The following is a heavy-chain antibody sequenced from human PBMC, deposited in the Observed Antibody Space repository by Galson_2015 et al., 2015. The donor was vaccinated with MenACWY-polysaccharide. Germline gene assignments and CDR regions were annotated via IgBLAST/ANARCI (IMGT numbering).Heavy chain of an antibody. CDR3: AREPTYGGSFGWFDP. CDR2: MSYSGRA. CDR1: GGSVSVATYY. J-gene: IGHJ5*02. D-gene: IGHD1-26*01. Sequence: SETLSLTCTVSGGSVSVATYYWSWLRQFPGKGLEWIGYMSYSGRANQNPSLKSRVTIFLDTSKNQFSLRLTSVTAADTAMYYCAREPTYGGSFGWFDPWGQGTLVTVSS. V-gene: IGHV4-61*01.